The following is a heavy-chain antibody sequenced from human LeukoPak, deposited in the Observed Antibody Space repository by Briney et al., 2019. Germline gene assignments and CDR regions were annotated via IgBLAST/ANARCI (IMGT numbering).Heavy chain of an antibody. J-gene: IGHJ4*02. V-gene: IGHV3-21*04. D-gene: IGHD3-10*01. Sequence: GGSVRLSCAASGFTFSSYAMNWVRQAPGKGLEWVSSISSSSSYIYYADSVKGRFTISRDNSKNTLYLQMNSLRAEDTAVYYCAKVPLWFGELLYYWGQGTLVTVSS. CDR2: ISSSSSYI. CDR3: AKVPLWFGELLYY. CDR1: GFTFSSYA.